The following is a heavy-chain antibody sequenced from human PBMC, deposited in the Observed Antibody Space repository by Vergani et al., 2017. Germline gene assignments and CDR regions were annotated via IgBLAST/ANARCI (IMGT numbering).Heavy chain of an antibody. CDR1: GGTFSSYT. CDR3: ARGGYGDYLTGSGFDP. CDR2: IIPILGIA. J-gene: IGHJ5*02. D-gene: IGHD4-17*01. Sequence: QVQLVQSGAEVKKPGSSVKVSCKASGGTFSSYTISWVRQAPGQGLEWMGRIIPILGIANYAQKFQGRVSITAAKSTSTAYMELSSLRSEDTAVYYCARGGYGDYLTGSGFDPWGQGTLVTVSS. V-gene: IGHV1-69*02.